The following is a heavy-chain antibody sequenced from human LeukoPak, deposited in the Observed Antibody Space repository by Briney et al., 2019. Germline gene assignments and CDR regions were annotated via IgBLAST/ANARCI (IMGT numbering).Heavy chain of an antibody. D-gene: IGHD4-17*01. V-gene: IGHV4-39*01. Sequence: PSETLSLTCTVSGGSISSSSYYWGWIRQPPGKGLEWIGSIYYSGSTYYNPSLKSRVTISVDTSKNQFSLKLSSVTAADTAVYYCARANGDSIYYYYYYMDVWGKGTTVTVSS. CDR1: GGSISSSSYY. CDR3: ARANGDSIYYYYYYMDV. CDR2: IYYSGST. J-gene: IGHJ6*03.